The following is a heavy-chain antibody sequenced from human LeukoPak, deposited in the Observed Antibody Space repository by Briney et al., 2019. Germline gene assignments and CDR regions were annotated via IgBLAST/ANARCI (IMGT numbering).Heavy chain of an antibody. CDR1: GGTFSSYT. V-gene: IGHV1-69*02. CDR2: IIPILGIA. D-gene: IGHD6-19*01. CDR3: ARSVIAVAGPDY. Sequence: ASVKVSCKASGGTFSSYTISWVRQAPGQGLEWMGRIIPILGIANYAQKFQGRVTITADKSTSTAYMELSSLRSEDTAVYYCARSVIAVAGPDYWGRGTLVTVSS. J-gene: IGHJ4*02.